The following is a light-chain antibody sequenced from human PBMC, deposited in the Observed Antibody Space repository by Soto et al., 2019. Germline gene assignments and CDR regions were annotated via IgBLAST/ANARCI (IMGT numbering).Light chain of an antibody. CDR2: WAS. V-gene: IGKV4-1*01. J-gene: IGKJ1*01. Sequence: DIVMTQSPDSLAVSLGERATINCKSSQSVLYSSNNKNYLAWYQQKPGQPPKLLIYWASTRESGVPDRFSGSGSGTDFTLTISSLLAEDVAVYYCQQYYSTPQTFGQGTKVGIK. CDR1: QSVLYSSNNKNY. CDR3: QQYYSTPQT.